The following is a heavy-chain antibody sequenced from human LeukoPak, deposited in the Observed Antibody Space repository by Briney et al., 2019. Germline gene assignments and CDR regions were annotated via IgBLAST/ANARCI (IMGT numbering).Heavy chain of an antibody. CDR3: ARGWQQLVRGWFDP. J-gene: IGHJ5*02. V-gene: IGHV4-38-2*02. CDR2: INHSGST. Sequence: SETLSLTCTVSGYSISSGYYWSWIRQPPGKGLEWIGEINHSGSTNYNPSLKSRVTISVDTSKNQFSLKLSSVTAADTAVYYCARGWQQLVRGWFDPWGQGTLVTVSS. D-gene: IGHD6-13*01. CDR1: GYSISSGYY.